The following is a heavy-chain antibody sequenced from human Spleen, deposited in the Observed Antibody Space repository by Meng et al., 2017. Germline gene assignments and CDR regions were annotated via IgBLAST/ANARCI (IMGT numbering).Heavy chain of an antibody. D-gene: IGHD4-17*01. CDR1: GYTFTTYA. CDR3: ARDDSRRTTPYKWGGKIGWFDP. Sequence: ASVKVSCKASGYTFTTYAMHWVRQAPGQRLEWMGWINVGNGNTQYSQKFQGRVTITRDTSATIAYMDLSSLRSEDTAVYYCARDDSRRTTPYKWGGKIGWFDPWGQGTLVTVSS. V-gene: IGHV1-3*01. J-gene: IGHJ5*01. CDR2: INVGNGNT.